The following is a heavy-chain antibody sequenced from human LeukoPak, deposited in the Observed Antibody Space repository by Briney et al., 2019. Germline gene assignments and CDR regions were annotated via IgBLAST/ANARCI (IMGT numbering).Heavy chain of an antibody. Sequence: GGSLRLSCAASGFTFSSYNMNWVRRAPGQGLEWVSTIRANGAGTHYADSVRGRFTISRDDSKNTLYLQMDSLRAEDTAVYYCARDDYGDSGPLFDYWGQGTLVTVSS. CDR3: ARDDYGDSGPLFDY. V-gene: IGHV3-23*01. D-gene: IGHD4-17*01. CDR2: IRANGAGT. J-gene: IGHJ4*02. CDR1: GFTFSSYN.